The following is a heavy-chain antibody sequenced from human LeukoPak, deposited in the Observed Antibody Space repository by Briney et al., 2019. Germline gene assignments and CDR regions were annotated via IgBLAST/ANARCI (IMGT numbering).Heavy chain of an antibody. Sequence: SETLSLTCTVSGVSISSSSYYWGWVRQPPGKGLEWIGSIYYSGSTYYNPSLKSQVTISVDTSKNQFSLKLSSVTAADTAVYYCARHRIPQKHYDSSGYYYPGALDIWGQGTMVTVSS. V-gene: IGHV4-39*01. CDR3: ARHRIPQKHYDSSGYYYPGALDI. D-gene: IGHD3-22*01. CDR1: GVSISSSSYY. J-gene: IGHJ3*02. CDR2: IYYSGST.